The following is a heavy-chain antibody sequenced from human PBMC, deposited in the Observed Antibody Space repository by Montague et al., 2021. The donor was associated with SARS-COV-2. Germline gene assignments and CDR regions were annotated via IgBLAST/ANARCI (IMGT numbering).Heavy chain of an antibody. D-gene: IGHD5-12*01. J-gene: IGHJ6*02. CDR1: GFTFEDYA. V-gene: IGHV3-9*01. Sequence: SLRLSCAASGFTFEDYAMHWVRQAPGKGLEWVSGIRWNSGRLDYADYVKGRFTISRDNAKNSLYLQMNSLRAEDTALYYCAKGYFHSGYDRSWDYGMDVWGQGSTGTISS. CDR3: AKGYFHSGYDRSWDYGMDV. CDR2: IRWNSGRL.